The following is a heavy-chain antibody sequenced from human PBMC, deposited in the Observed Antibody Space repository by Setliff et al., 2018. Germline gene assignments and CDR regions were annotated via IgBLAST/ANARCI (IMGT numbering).Heavy chain of an antibody. CDR3: ARVDFTMIQGVIGH. V-gene: IGHV4-4*07. Sequence: PSETLSLTCTVSGASISDYYWTWIRQPAGKELEWIGRVSASGSTTYNPSLKSRVTMSVDTSRNQISLNLTSVTAADTAMYYCARVDFTMIQGVIGHWGQGTLVTVSS. D-gene: IGHD3-10*01. CDR1: GASISDYY. CDR2: VSASGST. J-gene: IGHJ1*01.